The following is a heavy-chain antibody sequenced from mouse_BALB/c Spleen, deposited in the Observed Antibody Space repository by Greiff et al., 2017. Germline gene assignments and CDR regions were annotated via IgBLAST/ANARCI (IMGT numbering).Heavy chain of an antibody. CDR2: IYPSDSYT. J-gene: IGHJ3*01. Sequence: QVQLQQPGAELVRPGASVKLSCKASGYTFTSYWINWVKQRPGQGLEWIGNIYPSDSYTNYNQKFKDKATLTVDKSSSTAYMQLSSPTSEDSAVYYCTRWDGYYPDAYWGQGTLVTVSA. V-gene: IGHV1-69*02. CDR3: TRWDGYYPDAY. CDR1: GYTFTSYW. D-gene: IGHD2-3*01.